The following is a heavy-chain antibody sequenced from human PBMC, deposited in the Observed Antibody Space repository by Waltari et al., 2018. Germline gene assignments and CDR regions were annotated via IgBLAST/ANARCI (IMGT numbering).Heavy chain of an antibody. V-gene: IGHV4-38-2*01. J-gene: IGHJ4*02. CDR1: GYSISSGYY. Sequence: QVQLQESGPGLVKPSETLSLTCAVSGYSISSGYYWGWIRQPPGKGLEWIGSIYHSGSTYYNPSLKSRVTISVDTSKNQFSLKLSSVTAADTAVYYCARHGGHRLNMIVVVTPGTFDYWGQGTLVTVSS. D-gene: IGHD3-22*01. CDR3: ARHGGHRLNMIVVVTPGTFDY. CDR2: IYHSGST.